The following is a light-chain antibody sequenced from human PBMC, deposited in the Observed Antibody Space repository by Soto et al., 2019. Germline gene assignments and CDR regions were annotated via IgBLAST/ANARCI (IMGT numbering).Light chain of an antibody. J-gene: IGKJ3*01. CDR3: QQRSNWPLT. Sequence: EILMTQSPATLSVSPGERGTLSCRASQSLSFNLAWYQQKPGQAPRLLIYAASTRDTGIPARFSGSGSGTDFTLTISSLEPEDFEVYYCQQRSNWPLTFGPGTKVDIK. CDR1: QSLSFN. V-gene: IGKV3-11*01. CDR2: AAS.